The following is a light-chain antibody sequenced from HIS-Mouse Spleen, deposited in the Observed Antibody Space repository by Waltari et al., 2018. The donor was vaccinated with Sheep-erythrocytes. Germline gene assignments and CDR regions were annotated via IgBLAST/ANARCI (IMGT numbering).Light chain of an antibody. CDR3: QQYNNWPFT. CDR1: QSVRSN. Sequence: EIVMTQSPATLSVSPGERATLSCRASQSVRSNLAWYQQKPGQAPRLLIYGASTRATGIPARFSGSGSGTDVTLTISSLQSEDFAVYYCQQYNNWPFTFGPGTKVDIK. J-gene: IGKJ3*01. V-gene: IGKV3-15*01. CDR2: GAS.